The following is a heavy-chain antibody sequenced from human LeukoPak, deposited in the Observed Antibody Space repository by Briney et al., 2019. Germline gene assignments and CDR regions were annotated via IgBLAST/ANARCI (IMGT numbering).Heavy chain of an antibody. CDR2: IYSGGST. D-gene: IGHD2-21*01. CDR1: GFTVSSNY. Sequence: GGSLRLSCAASGFTVSSNYMSWVRQAPGKGLEWASVIYSGGSTYYADSVKGRFTISRDNSKNTLYLQMNSLRAEDTAVYYCARDARIVVVPKVYYYGMDVWGQGTTVTVSS. V-gene: IGHV3-53*01. CDR3: ARDARIVVVPKVYYYGMDV. J-gene: IGHJ6*02.